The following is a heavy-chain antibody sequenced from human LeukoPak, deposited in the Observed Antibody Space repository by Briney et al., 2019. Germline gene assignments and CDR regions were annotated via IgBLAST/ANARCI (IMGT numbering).Heavy chain of an antibody. V-gene: IGHV4-59*08. CDR2: IFYSGNT. D-gene: IGHD2-8*01. CDR3: VGGTKSYYFDY. Sequence: SETLSLTCTVSGGSISSYYWSWIRQPPGKGLEWFGNIFYSGNTNYNPSLKSRVTISVDTSKNQFSLRLSSVTAADTAVYYCVGGTKSYYFDYWGQGTLVTVSS. CDR1: GGSISSYY. J-gene: IGHJ4*02.